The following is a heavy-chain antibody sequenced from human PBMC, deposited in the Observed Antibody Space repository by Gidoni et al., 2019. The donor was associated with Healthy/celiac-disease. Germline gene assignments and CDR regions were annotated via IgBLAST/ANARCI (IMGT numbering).Heavy chain of an antibody. CDR2: INHSGST. CDR1: GGSFSRYY. CDR3: ARDKGYSYGYGDNWFDP. D-gene: IGHD5-18*01. V-gene: IGHV4-34*01. J-gene: IGHJ5*02. Sequence: QVQLQQWGAGLLKPSETLSLTCAVYGGSFSRYYWSWIRQPPGKGLEWIGEINHSGSTNYNPSLKSRVTISVDTSKNQFSLKLSSVTAADTAVYYCARDKGYSYGYGDNWFDPWGQGTLVTVSS.